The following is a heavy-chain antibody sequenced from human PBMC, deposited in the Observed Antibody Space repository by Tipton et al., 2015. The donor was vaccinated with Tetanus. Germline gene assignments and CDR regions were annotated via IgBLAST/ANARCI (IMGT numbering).Heavy chain of an antibody. V-gene: IGHV4-59*01. CDR1: GASISSSY. D-gene: IGHD2-8*01. CDR2: IYYNGGT. Sequence: TLSLTCTVSGASISSSYWSWIRQPPGKGLEWIGSIYYNGGTYYNPSLKSRVTISVDTSRNQFSLRLKSVTPADTAMYYCARDHRLSASYAGWFDPWGQGTLVTVSS. J-gene: IGHJ5*02. CDR3: ARDHRLSASYAGWFDP.